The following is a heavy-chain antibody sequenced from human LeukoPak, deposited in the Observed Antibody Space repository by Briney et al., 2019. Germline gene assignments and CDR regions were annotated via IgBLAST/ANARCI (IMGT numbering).Heavy chain of an antibody. CDR3: ARGLGYSSSWYDGFDP. CDR2: MNPNSGNT. Sequence: ASVKVSCKASGYTFTSYDINWVRQATGQGLEWMGWMNPNSGNTGYAQKFQGRVTMTRNTSISTAYMELSSLRSEDTAVYYCARGLGYSSSWYDGFDPWGQGTLVTVSS. D-gene: IGHD6-13*01. CDR1: GYTFTSYD. J-gene: IGHJ5*02. V-gene: IGHV1-8*01.